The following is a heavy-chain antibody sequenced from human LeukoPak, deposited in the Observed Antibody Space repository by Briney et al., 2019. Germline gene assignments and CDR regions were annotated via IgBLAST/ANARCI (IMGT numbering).Heavy chain of an antibody. Sequence: SETLSLTHTVSGVSISSGANYWGWIRQATGKGLEWIGSGYYSGTTYYNPSLKSRVTIYVDTSKNQFSLKLSSVSAADTAVYHCARWVTTSPTGASDIWGQGTMVTVSS. CDR2: GYYSGTT. J-gene: IGHJ3*02. V-gene: IGHV4-39*01. CDR3: ARWVTTSPTGASDI. D-gene: IGHD1-1*01. CDR1: GVSISSGANY.